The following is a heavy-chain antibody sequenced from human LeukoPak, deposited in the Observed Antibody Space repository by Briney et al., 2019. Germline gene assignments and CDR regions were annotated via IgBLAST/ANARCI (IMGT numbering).Heavy chain of an antibody. D-gene: IGHD6-13*01. CDR1: GGSISSYY. CDR3: ARVYSSSWYGNHWYFDL. J-gene: IGHJ2*01. Sequence: SETLSLTCTVAGGSISSYYWNWIRRPPGRGLEWIGYIYYSGSTNYNPSLKSRVTISVDTSKNQFSLKLSSVTAADTAVYYCARVYSSSWYGNHWYFDLWGRGTLVTVSS. CDR2: IYYSGST. V-gene: IGHV4-59*01.